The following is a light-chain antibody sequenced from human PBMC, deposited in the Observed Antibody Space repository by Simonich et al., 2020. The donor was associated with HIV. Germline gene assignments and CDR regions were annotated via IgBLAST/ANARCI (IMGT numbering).Light chain of an antibody. Sequence: DIVMTQSPDSLPVSLGERATNNCKSRQSLLSNNKNLLAWFQHKPGQPPKMLIYWASTRESGVPDRFSGSGSGTDFTLTISSLQAEDVAVYYCQQYYAAPITFGQGTRLEI. CDR2: WAS. CDR1: QSLLSNNKNL. V-gene: IGKV4-1*01. J-gene: IGKJ5*01. CDR3: QQYYAAPIT.